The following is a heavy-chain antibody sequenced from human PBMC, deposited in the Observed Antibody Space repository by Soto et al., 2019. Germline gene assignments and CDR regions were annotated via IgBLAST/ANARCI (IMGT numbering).Heavy chain of an antibody. V-gene: IGHV4-34*01. J-gene: IGHJ6*02. Sequence: SETLSLTCAVYGGSFSGYYWSWIRQPPGKGLEWIGEINHSGSTNYNPSLKSRVTISVDTSKNQFSLKLSSVTAADTAVYYCARERIQLWTKSHYYYYGMDVWGQGTTVTVSS. D-gene: IGHD5-18*01. CDR1: GGSFSGYY. CDR2: INHSGST. CDR3: ARERIQLWTKSHYYYYGMDV.